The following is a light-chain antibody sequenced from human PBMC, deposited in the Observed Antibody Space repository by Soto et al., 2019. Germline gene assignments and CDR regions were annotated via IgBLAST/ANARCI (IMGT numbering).Light chain of an antibody. V-gene: IGKV3-20*01. Sequence: EIVLTQSPDTLSLSPGGRATLSCRASQSVTTRLAWYQQKPGQPPRLLISGASVRASGVPVRISGSGSGTDFTLTISRLETEDFALYYCQQYGGSPITFGLGTRLEIK. J-gene: IGKJ5*01. CDR1: QSVTTR. CDR3: QQYGGSPIT. CDR2: GAS.